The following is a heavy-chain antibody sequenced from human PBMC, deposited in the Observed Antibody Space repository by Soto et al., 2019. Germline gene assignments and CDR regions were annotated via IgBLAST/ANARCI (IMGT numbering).Heavy chain of an antibody. D-gene: IGHD4-17*01. CDR2: ISAYNGNT. V-gene: IGHV1-18*01. Sequence: VASVKVSCKASGYTFTSYGISWVRQAPGQGLEWMGWISAYNGNTNYAQKLQGRVTMTTDTSTSTAYMELRSLRSDDTAVYYCARSDYPINYYYYYGMDVWGQGTTVTVSS. CDR1: GYTFTSYG. J-gene: IGHJ6*02. CDR3: ARSDYPINYYYYYGMDV.